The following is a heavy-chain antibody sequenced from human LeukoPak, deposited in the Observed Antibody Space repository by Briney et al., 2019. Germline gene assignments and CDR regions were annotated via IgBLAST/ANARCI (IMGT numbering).Heavy chain of an antibody. D-gene: IGHD3-10*01. V-gene: IGHV3-21*01. CDR1: GFTFNTYS. J-gene: IGHJ4*02. CDR3: ARAPPRYGSGSFHFDF. Sequence: GGSLRLSCAVPGFTFNTYSMNWVRQAPGKGLEWVASISPSSSYIYYADSVTGRFTISRDNAKNSLYLQMNSLRDEDTAIYYCARAPPRYGSGSFHFDFWGQGTLVTVSS. CDR2: ISPSSSYI.